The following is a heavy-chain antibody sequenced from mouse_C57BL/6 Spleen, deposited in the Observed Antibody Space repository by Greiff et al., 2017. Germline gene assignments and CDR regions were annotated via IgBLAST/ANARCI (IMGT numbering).Heavy chain of an antibody. CDR1: GYAFSSSW. J-gene: IGHJ2*01. V-gene: IGHV1-82*01. Sequence: VQLQQSGPELVKPGASVKISCKASGYAFSSSWMNWVKQRPGKGLEWIGRIYPGDGDTNYNGKFKGKATLTADKSSSTAYMQLSSLTSEDSAVYFCATTVVATDFDYGGQGTTLTVSA. CDR3: ATTVVATDFDY. D-gene: IGHD1-1*01. CDR2: IYPGDGDT.